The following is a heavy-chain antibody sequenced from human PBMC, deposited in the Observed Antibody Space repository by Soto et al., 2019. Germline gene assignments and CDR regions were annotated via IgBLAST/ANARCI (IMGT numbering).Heavy chain of an antibody. CDR1: ESTVSRDW. CDR2: INQDGSEK. CDR3: SGGVGDAF. V-gene: IGHV3-7*04. D-gene: IGHD1-26*01. J-gene: IGHJ4*02. Sequence: EVHLVESGGGLVQTGGSLRLSCAIFESTVSRDWMNWVRQAPGKGLEWVAHINQDGSEKYYVDSVKGRFPTSRDNAKKSLYLQMNSLRPADTAMYYCSGGVGDAFWGQGTLVTVSS.